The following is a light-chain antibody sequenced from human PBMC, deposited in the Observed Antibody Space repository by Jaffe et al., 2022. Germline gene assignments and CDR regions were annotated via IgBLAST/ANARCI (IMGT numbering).Light chain of an antibody. CDR3: QQYNTRPLT. J-gene: IGKJ4*01. CDR1: QSVSSN. Sequence: EIVMTQSPATLSESPGERATLSCRASQSVSSNLAWYQQKPGQAPRLLMYGASIRATDIPARFSGSGSGTEFTLTISSLQSEDFAVYYCQQYNTRPLTFGGGTKVEIK. CDR2: GAS. V-gene: IGKV3-15*01.